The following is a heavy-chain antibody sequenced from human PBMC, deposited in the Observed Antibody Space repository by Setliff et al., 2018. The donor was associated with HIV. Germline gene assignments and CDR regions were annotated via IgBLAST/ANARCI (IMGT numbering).Heavy chain of an antibody. CDR3: ARGVRDYFDYAWSTYRLGYYMDV. J-gene: IGHJ6*03. D-gene: IGHD3-16*02. Sequence: ASVKVSCKTSGYMFIAYGMSWVRRAPGQGLEWMGWIGPYNDRTEYAQEFQGRVSLTIDTSASTAYMELSSLRSEDTAVYYCARGVRDYFDYAWSTYRLGYYMDVWGKGIPVTVSS. CDR1: GYMFIAYG. V-gene: IGHV1-18*01. CDR2: IGPYNDRT.